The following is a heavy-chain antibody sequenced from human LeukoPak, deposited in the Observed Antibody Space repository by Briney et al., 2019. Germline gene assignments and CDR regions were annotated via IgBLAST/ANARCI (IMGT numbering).Heavy chain of an antibody. CDR2: MNPNSGNT. D-gene: IGHD3-22*01. J-gene: IGHJ4*02. CDR3: ARGSYSAYYYDTSGYYLPY. V-gene: IGHV1-8*02. CDR1: GGTFSSYA. Sequence: GASVKVSCKASGGTFSSYAINWVRQATGQGLEWMGWMNPNSGNTGYGQKFQGRVTMTRDTSISTAYMELSSLRSEDTAVYYCARGSYSAYYYDTSGYYLPYWGQGTLVTVSS.